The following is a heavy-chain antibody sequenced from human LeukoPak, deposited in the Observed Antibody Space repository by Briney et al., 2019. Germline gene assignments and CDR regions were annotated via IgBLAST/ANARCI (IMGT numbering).Heavy chain of an antibody. CDR1: GFTFSSYS. CDR2: ISSSSGTI. CDR3: ARDRRFDY. Sequence: PGGSLRLSCAASGFTFSSYSMNWVRQAPGKGLEWVSNISSSSGTIYYADSVKGRFTISRDNAKHSLYLQMNSLRAEDTAVYYCARDRRFDYWGQGTLVTVSS. V-gene: IGHV3-48*01. J-gene: IGHJ4*02.